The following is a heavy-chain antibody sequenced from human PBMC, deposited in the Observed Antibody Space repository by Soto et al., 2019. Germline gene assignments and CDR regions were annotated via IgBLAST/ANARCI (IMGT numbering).Heavy chain of an antibody. J-gene: IGHJ4*02. CDR1: GFTFSLYS. D-gene: IGHD3-22*01. CDR2: ISSSSAYI. CDR3: VRARATDSRPDY. Sequence: EVQLVESGGGLVKPGGSLRLSCAASGFTFSLYSMIWVRQTPGKGLEWVSSISSSSAYIYSADSLKGRFTISRDNAKNTVYMQMNGLTAEDTAVYYCVRARATDSRPDYWGQGTLVTVSS. V-gene: IGHV3-21*01.